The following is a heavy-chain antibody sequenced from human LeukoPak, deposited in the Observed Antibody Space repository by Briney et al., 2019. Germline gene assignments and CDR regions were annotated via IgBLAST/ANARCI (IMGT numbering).Heavy chain of an antibody. CDR3: ARRAGAYSHPYDY. J-gene: IGHJ4*02. V-gene: IGHV3-53*01. CDR2: IYSDNT. CDR1: GFPVRSNS. Sequence: PGGSLRLSCTVSGFPVRSNSMSWVRPAPGEGLEWGSFIYSDNTHYSESVKGRFTISRDNSKNTLYLQMNSLRAEDTAVYYCARRAGAYSHPYDYWGQGTLVTVSS. D-gene: IGHD4/OR15-4a*01.